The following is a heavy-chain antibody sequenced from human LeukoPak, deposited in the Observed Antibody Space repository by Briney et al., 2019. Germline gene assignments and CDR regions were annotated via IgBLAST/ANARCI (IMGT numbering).Heavy chain of an antibody. J-gene: IGHJ5*02. CDR1: GGSISSYY. V-gene: IGHV4-59*01. CDR2: IYYSGST. CDR3: AREPYDYVWGSLRWFDP. Sequence: SQTLSLTCTVSGGSISSYYWSCIRQPPGKGMEWIGYIYYSGSTTYNPSLKSRVPIPVDTSKNQFSLKLSSVTAADTAVYYCAREPYDYVWGSLRWFDPWGQGTLVTVSS. D-gene: IGHD3-16*01.